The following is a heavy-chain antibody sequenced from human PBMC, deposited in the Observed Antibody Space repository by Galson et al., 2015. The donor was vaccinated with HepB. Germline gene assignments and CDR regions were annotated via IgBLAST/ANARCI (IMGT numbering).Heavy chain of an antibody. CDR3: AKDDYQLPYGMDA. Sequence: SLRLSCAASGFTFRFYAMSWVRQAPGKGLEWVSIISGSGTNIYYADSVKGRFTISRDNSKNTLYLQMNSLGAEDTAIYYCAKDDYQLPYGMDAWGQGTTVTVSS. CDR2: ISGSGTNI. CDR1: GFTFRFYA. J-gene: IGHJ6*02. D-gene: IGHD2-2*01. V-gene: IGHV3-23*01.